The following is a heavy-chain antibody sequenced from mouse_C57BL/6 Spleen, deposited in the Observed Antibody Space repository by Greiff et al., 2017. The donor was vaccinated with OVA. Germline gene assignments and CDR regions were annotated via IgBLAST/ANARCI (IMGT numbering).Heavy chain of an antibody. V-gene: IGHV1-50*01. Sequence: QVQLQQPGAELVKPGASVTLSCKASGYTFTSYWMQWVKQRPGQGLEWIGEIDPSDSYTNYNQKFKGKATLTVDTSSSTAYMQLSSLTSEDSAVYYCARRVYDYDVAWFAYWGQGTLVTVSA. J-gene: IGHJ3*01. D-gene: IGHD2-4*01. CDR2: IDPSDSYT. CDR3: ARRVYDYDVAWFAY. CDR1: GYTFTSYW.